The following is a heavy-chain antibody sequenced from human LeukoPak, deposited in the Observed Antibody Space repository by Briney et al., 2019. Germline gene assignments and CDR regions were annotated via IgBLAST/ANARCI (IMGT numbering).Heavy chain of an antibody. D-gene: IGHD2-21*01. J-gene: IGHJ5*02. CDR1: GYNFTDYY. CDR3: ARADRLHGGPYLIGP. CDR2: INPNSGGT. Sequence: GASVKVSCKTSGYNFTDYYMHWVRQAPGQGLEWMGWINPNSGGTSSAQKFQGRVTMTRDTSITTVYMEASWLTSDDTAIYYCARADRLHGGPYLIGPWGQGTLVTVSS. V-gene: IGHV1-2*02.